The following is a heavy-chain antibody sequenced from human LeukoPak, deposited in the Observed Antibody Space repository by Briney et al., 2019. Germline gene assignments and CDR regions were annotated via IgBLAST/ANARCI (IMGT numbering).Heavy chain of an antibody. J-gene: IGHJ4*02. CDR3: ARGPYGDS. D-gene: IGHD4-17*01. Sequence: PGGSLRLSCAASGFTFSNYAMYWVRQAPGKGLEWVAVISYDGSNRYYADSVKGRFTISRDNSKNTLYLQMNSLRVEDTAVYYCARGPYGDSWSQGTPVTVSS. CDR1: GFTFSNYA. CDR2: ISYDGSNR. V-gene: IGHV3-30-3*01.